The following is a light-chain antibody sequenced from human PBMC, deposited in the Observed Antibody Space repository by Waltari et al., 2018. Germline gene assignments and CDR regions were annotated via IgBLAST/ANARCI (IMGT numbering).Light chain of an antibody. V-gene: IGLV2-23*02. CDR1: SRDVGLYNL. J-gene: IGLJ3*02. Sequence: QSALTQPASVSGSPGQSVTIPCTGSSRDVGLYNLLSLYQKHPDKAPKLMVSEVMERPSGVSNSFSVSKSGNTAPLTISGRQAEDDADYYCCSYVGRNIWVYCGGTRVTVL. CDR2: EVM. CDR3: CSYVGRNIWV.